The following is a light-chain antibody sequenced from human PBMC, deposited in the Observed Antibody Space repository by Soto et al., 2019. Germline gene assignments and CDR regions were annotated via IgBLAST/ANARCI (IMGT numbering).Light chain of an antibody. Sequence: QSLLTQPASVSGSPGQSITVSCTNLVSHFVSWYQQHPGQAPKLIIYEGFKRPSGVSDRFSGSKSGNTASLTISALQAQDEADYFCCSYAGDSTFVFGTGTKGTVL. CDR2: EGF. CDR3: CSYAGDSTFV. CDR1: VSHF. J-gene: IGLJ1*01. V-gene: IGLV2-23*03.